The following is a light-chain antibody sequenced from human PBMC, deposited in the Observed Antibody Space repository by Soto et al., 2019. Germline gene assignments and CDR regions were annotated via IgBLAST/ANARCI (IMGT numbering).Light chain of an antibody. Sequence: QSALTQPRSVSGSPGQSVTISCTGTSSDVGGYNYVSWYQQHPGKAPKLMIYDVSKRPSGVPDRFSGSKSGNTASLTISGLQAEDEADYYCCSYAGSYTNYVXGTGTKVTV. V-gene: IGLV2-11*01. J-gene: IGLJ1*01. CDR2: DVS. CDR3: CSYAGSYTNYV. CDR1: SSDVGGYNY.